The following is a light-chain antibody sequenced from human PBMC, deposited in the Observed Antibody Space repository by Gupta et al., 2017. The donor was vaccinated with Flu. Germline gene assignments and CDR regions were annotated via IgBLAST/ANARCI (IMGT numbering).Light chain of an antibody. V-gene: IGKV3-11*01. CDR1: QSVSSY. Sequence: ERATLSCRASQSVSSYLAWYQQKPGQAPRLLIYDASNRATGIPARFSGSRSGTDFTLTISSLEPEDFAVYYCQQRSNWPGVTFGQGTRLEIK. J-gene: IGKJ5*01. CDR3: QQRSNWPGVT. CDR2: DAS.